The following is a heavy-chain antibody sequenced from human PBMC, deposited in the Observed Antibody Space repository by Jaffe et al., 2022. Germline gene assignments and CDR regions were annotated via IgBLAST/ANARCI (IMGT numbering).Heavy chain of an antibody. CDR1: GFSISSGYY. Sequence: QVQLQESGPGLVEPSKTLSLTCAVSGFSISSGYYWGWIRQSPGKGLEWIGTIDQSGTTYNNPSLKSRLTISVDTSKNQFFLQLNSVTPADAAVYYCAKQGDGRALEYWGRGTLVSVSS. CDR2: IDQSGTT. CDR3: AKQGDGRALEY. D-gene: IGHD2-15*01. V-gene: IGHV4-38-2*01. J-gene: IGHJ4*02.